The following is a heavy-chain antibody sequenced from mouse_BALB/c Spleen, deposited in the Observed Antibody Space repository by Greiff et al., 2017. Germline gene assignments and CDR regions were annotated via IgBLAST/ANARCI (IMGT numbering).Heavy chain of an antibody. CDR3: TRWGITTPCAY. D-gene: IGHD2-4*01. CDR1: GYAFSSSW. CDR2: IYPGDGDT. J-gene: IGHJ3*01. Sequence: VQLQQSGPELVKPGASVKISCKASGYAFSSSWMNWVKQRPGQGLEWIGRIYPGDGDTNYNGKFKGKATLTADKSSSTAYMQLSSLTSVDSAVYFCTRWGITTPCAYWGQGTLVTVSA. V-gene: IGHV1-82*01.